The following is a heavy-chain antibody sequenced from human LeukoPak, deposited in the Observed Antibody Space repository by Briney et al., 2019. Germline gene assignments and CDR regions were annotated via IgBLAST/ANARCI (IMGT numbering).Heavy chain of an antibody. CDR2: IYCGGDI. V-gene: IGHV3-53*01. CDR1: GFTITSNY. CDR3: VSGPLYYDDSGFHYGVFDI. D-gene: IGHD3-16*01. J-gene: IGHJ3*02. Sequence: GGSLRLSCAASGFTITSNYMSWVRQAPGKGLQWVSVIYCGGDIYYTASVKGRVIISRDKSKNTISLQITSLTAADTAVYYCVSGPLYYDDSGFHYGVFDIWGQGTVVTVSS.